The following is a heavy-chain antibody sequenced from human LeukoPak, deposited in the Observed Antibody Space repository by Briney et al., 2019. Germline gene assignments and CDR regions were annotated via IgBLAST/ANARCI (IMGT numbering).Heavy chain of an antibody. CDR1: GYTFTGYY. J-gene: IGHJ4*02. D-gene: IGHD6-13*01. CDR3: ARDSIAAVGTFPEH. Sequence: ASVKVSCKASGYTFTGYYMHWVRQAPGQGLGWMGWINPNSGGTNYAQKFQGRVTMTRDTSISTAYMELSRLRSDDTAVYYCARDSIAAVGTFPEHWGQGTLVTVSS. CDR2: INPNSGGT. V-gene: IGHV1-2*02.